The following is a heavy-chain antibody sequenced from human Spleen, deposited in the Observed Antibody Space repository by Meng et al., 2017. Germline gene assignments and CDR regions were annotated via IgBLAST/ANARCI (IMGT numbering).Heavy chain of an antibody. J-gene: IGHJ4*02. CDR3: ARSDDSSGYYYEGYFDY. CDR2: VSWNGYRT. V-gene: IGHV3-19*01. D-gene: IGHD3-22*01. CDR1: GFTFSNSD. Sequence: GESLKISCAASGFTFSNSDMNWVRQAPGKGLEWVSGVSWNGYRTHYADSVKGRFTISRDNSKNTLYLQMNSLRAEDTAVYYCARSDDSSGYYYEGYFDYWGQGTLVTVSS.